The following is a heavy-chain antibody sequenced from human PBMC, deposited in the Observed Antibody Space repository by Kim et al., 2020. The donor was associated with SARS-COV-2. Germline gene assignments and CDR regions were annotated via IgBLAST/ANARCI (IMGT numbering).Heavy chain of an antibody. J-gene: IGHJ6*02. D-gene: IGHD6-6*01. V-gene: IGHV3-30*04. Sequence: SGKGRFTISRDNSKNTLSLQMNSLRAEDTAVYYCARALIAAENDYYGMDVWGQGTTVTVSS. CDR3: ARALIAAENDYYGMDV.